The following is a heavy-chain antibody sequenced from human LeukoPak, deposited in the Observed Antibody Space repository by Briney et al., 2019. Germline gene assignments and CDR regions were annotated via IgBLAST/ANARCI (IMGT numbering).Heavy chain of an antibody. J-gene: IGHJ3*02. Sequence: PGGSLRLSCAASGFTFSTYSMNWVRQAPGKGLEWVSYISSSSSTIYYADSVKGRFTISRDNAKNSLFLQMNSLRVEDTAVYYCARVAEAFDIWGQGTMVTVSS. V-gene: IGHV3-48*04. CDR1: GFTFSTYS. D-gene: IGHD1-14*01. CDR2: ISSSSSTI. CDR3: ARVAEAFDI.